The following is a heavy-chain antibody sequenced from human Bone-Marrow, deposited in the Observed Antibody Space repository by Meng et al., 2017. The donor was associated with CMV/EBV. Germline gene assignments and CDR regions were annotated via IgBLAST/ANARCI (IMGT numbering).Heavy chain of an antibody. Sequence: SETLSLTCTVSGGSISSSSYYWGWIRQPPGKGLEWIGSIYYSGSTYYNPSLKSRVTISVDTSKNQFSLKLSSVTAADTAVYYCARADTAMVIGYWVQGTLVTVSS. D-gene: IGHD5-18*01. J-gene: IGHJ4*02. CDR3: ARADTAMVIGY. CDR2: IYYSGST. V-gene: IGHV4-39*01. CDR1: GGSISSSSYY.